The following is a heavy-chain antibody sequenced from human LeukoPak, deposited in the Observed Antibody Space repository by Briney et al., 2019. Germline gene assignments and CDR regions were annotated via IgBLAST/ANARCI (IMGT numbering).Heavy chain of an antibody. V-gene: IGHV1-2*02. D-gene: IGHD5-18*01. J-gene: IGHJ6*03. CDR2: INPNSGGT. CDR1: GYTFTGYY. CDR3: ARAYSYGYLSRYYYYYMDV. Sequence: GASVKVSCKASGYTFTGYYMHWVRQAPGQGLEWMGWINPNSGGTNYAQKFQGRVTMTRDTSISTAYMELSRLRSDDTAVYYCARAYSYGYLSRYYYYYMDVWGKGTTVTISS.